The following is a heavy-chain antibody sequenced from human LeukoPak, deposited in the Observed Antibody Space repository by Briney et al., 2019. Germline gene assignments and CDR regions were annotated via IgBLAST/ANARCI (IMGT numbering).Heavy chain of an antibody. CDR1: GFTFSSYA. D-gene: IGHD3-22*01. V-gene: IGHV3-23*01. Sequence: GGSLRLSCAASGFTFSSYAMTWVRQAPGKGLEWVSVISGSGINTHYADSVRGRFTISRDNSKNTLYLQMNSLRAEDTAVYYCAKAAYDSPRYYFDYWGQGTLVTVSS. J-gene: IGHJ4*02. CDR2: ISGSGINT. CDR3: AKAAYDSPRYYFDY.